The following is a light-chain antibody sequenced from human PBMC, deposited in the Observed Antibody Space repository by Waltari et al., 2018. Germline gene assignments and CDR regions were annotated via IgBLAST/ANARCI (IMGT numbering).Light chain of an antibody. CDR1: KMGDKF. J-gene: IGLJ2*01. Sequence: SYELTPPPSVSVSPGQTASITCSGHKMGDKFACWYQQKPGQSPVLVIYQSTKRPSGIPGRFSGSNSGNTATLTISGTQAMDEADYYCQAWDTITGGVFGGGTKLTVL. V-gene: IGLV3-1*01. CDR3: QAWDTITGGV. CDR2: QST.